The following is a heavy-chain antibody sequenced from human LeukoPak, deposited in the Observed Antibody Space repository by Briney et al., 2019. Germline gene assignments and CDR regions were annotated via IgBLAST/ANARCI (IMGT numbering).Heavy chain of an antibody. D-gene: IGHD1-26*01. CDR3: AVVSGSYFGY. V-gene: IGHV4-38-2*02. J-gene: IGHJ4*02. CDR2: IYHSGRT. Sequence: SETLSLTCTVSGYSISSGYYWGWIRQPPGKGLEWIGSIYHSGRTYYNPSLKSRVTISVDTSKNQFSLKLSSVTAADTAVYYCAVVSGSYFGYWGQGTLVTVSS. CDR1: GYSISSGYY.